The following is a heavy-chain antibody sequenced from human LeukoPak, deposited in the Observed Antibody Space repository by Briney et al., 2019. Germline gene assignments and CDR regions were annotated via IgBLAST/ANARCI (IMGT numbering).Heavy chain of an antibody. CDR1: GYTFTSYD. V-gene: IGHV1-8*03. CDR3: ARGGGSSWSYYYYYYYMDV. CDR2: MNPNSGNT. Sequence: ASVKVSCKASGYTFTSYDINWVRQATGQGLEWMGWMNPNSGNTGYAQKFQGRVTITGNTSISTAYMELSSLRSEDTAVYYYARGGGSSWSYYYYYYYMDVWGKGTTVTVSS. J-gene: IGHJ6*03. D-gene: IGHD6-13*01.